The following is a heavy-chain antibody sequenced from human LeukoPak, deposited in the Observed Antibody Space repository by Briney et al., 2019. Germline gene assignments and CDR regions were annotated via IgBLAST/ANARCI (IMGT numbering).Heavy chain of an antibody. Sequence: ASVKVSCKASGYTFTGYYMHWVRQAPGQGLEWMGWINPNSGGTNYAQKFQGRVTMTRDTSISTAYMELSRLRSDDTAVYDCASAYSSGWYKAFEIWGQGTMVTVSS. D-gene: IGHD6-19*01. CDR1: GYTFTGYY. J-gene: IGHJ3*02. V-gene: IGHV1-2*02. CDR2: INPNSGGT. CDR3: ASAYSSGWYKAFEI.